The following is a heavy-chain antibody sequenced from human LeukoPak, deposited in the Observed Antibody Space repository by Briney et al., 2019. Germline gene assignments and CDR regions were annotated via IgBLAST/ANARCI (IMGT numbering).Heavy chain of an antibody. CDR3: AKGATYNFGYFEI. Sequence: SETLSLTCTVSGGSISSYYWSWIRQPPGKGLEWIGYIYYSGSTNYNPSLKSRVTISVDTSKNQFSLKLSSVIAADTAVYYCAKGATYNFGYFEIWGRGALVTVSS. V-gene: IGHV4-59*01. CDR1: GGSISSYY. D-gene: IGHD5-18*01. CDR2: IYYSGST. J-gene: IGHJ4*02.